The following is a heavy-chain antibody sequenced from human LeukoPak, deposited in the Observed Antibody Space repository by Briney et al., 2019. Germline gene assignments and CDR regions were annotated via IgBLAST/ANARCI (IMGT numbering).Heavy chain of an antibody. D-gene: IGHD1-26*01. J-gene: IGHJ3*02. CDR3: AKLGLVVGAIDAFDI. CDR2: ISYDGSNK. V-gene: IGHV3-30*04. CDR1: GFTFTSYA. Sequence: GGSLRLSCAASGFTFTSYAMHWVRQAPGKGLEWVAVISYDGSNKYYADSVRGRFTISRDNSKNTLYLQMNSLRAEDTAVYYCAKLGLVVGAIDAFDIWGQGTMVTVSS.